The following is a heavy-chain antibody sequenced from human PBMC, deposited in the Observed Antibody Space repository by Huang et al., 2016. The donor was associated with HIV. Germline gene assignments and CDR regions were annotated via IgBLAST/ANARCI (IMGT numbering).Heavy chain of an antibody. D-gene: IGHD1-1*01. J-gene: IGHJ5*02. CDR3: ARDRKYDNAWYWFDP. CDR2: IIPICGTP. V-gene: IGHV1-69*01. Sequence: QVQLVQSGAEVKKPGSSVRVSCEASGGTFSSYAINGGRQAPGQGLEWMGGIIPICGTPNYAQKFQGRVTITADESTSTAYMELSSLRSDDTAVYYCARDRKYDNAWYWFDPWGQGTLVTVSS. CDR1: GGTFSSYA.